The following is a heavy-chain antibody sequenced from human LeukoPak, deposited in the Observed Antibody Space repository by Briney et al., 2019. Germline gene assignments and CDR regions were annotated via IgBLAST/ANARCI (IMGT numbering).Heavy chain of an antibody. CDR2: IYSSGST. Sequence: SETLSLTCTVSGASISGSGYYWGWIHQPPGKGLEWIGSIYSSGSTYYNASLQSRVTISIETSKNQISLRLNSVTAADTAMYYCASQIAVAAFDYWGQGTLVTVSS. J-gene: IGHJ4*02. V-gene: IGHV4-39*01. CDR1: GASISGSGYY. D-gene: IGHD6-19*01. CDR3: ASQIAVAAFDY.